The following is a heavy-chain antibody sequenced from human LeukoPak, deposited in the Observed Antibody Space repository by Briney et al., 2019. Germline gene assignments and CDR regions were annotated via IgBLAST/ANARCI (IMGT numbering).Heavy chain of an antibody. CDR1: GGSISSYY. D-gene: IGHD6-19*01. CDR3: ARAPLSSSGLFDY. V-gene: IGHV4-59*01. J-gene: IGHJ4*02. Sequence: SETLSLTCTVSGGSISSYYWSWIRQPPGKGLEWIGYIYYSGSTNYNPSLKSRVTISVDTSKNQFSLKLSSVTAADTAAYYCARAPLSSSGLFDYWGQGTLVTVSS. CDR2: IYYSGST.